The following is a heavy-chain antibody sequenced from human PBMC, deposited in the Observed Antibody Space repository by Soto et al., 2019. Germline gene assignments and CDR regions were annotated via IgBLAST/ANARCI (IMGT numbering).Heavy chain of an antibody. Sequence: QVQLVQSGGEVKKPGASVKVSCKAAGTTYGISWVRQAPGQGLEWMGWISLQNGNTNNASKLQGRVTVTADTSTSTTYMELRSLTSDDTAVYYYATDERDSCSSINCHYFDHWGQGTLVTVSS. CDR1: GTTYG. V-gene: IGHV1-18*04. D-gene: IGHD2-2*01. CDR2: ISLQNGNT. CDR3: ATDERDSCSSINCHYFDH. J-gene: IGHJ4*02.